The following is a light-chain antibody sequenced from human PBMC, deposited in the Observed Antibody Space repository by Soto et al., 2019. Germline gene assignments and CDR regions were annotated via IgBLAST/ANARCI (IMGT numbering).Light chain of an antibody. V-gene: IGKV1-12*01. J-gene: IGKJ4*01. CDR3: QQSNSFPLT. CDR1: QGIRTW. Sequence: DIQMTQSPSSVSASVGDRVAITCRASQGIRTWLAWYRQKPGKAPKVLIYAASSLQSGVPSRFSGSGPGTDFTLTISSLQPEDSATYYCQQSNSFPLTFGGGTKVDIK. CDR2: AAS.